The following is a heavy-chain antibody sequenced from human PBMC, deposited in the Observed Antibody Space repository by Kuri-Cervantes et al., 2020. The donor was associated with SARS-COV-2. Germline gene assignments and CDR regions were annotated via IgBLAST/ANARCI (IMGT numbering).Heavy chain of an antibody. D-gene: IGHD1-1*01. Sequence: SETLSLTCTVSGGSISSSSYCWGWIREPPGKGLEWIGSIDESGSTYYNPSLKSRVTISVDTSKNQFSLQLNSVTPEDTAVYYCAREVEYYYYGMDVWGQGTTVTVSS. CDR1: GGSISSSSYC. V-gene: IGHV4-39*02. CDR3: AREVEYYYYGMDV. J-gene: IGHJ6*02. CDR2: IDESGST.